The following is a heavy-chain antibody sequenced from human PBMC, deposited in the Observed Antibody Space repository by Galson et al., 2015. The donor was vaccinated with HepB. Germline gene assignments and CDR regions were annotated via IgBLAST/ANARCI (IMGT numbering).Heavy chain of an antibody. Sequence: SLRLSCAASGFTFSYYWMTWVRQTPDKGLEWVANIKQDGSETYYVDSVKGRFTISRDNAKNSLYLQMNSLRAEDTAVYYCARKDTAPDYWGQGTLVTVSS. V-gene: IGHV3-7*03. CDR2: IKQDGSET. D-gene: IGHD5-18*01. CDR1: GFTFSYYW. J-gene: IGHJ4*02. CDR3: ARKDTAPDY.